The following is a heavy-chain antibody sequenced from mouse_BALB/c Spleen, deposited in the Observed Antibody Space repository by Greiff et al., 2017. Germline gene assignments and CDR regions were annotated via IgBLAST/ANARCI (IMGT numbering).Heavy chain of an antibody. Sequence: VQLQQSGPGLVAPSQSLSITCTVSGFSLTSYGVHWVRQPPGKGLEWLGVIWAGGSTNYNSALMSRLSISKDNSKSQVFLKMNSLQTDDTAMYYCAREDYYGERGIAYWGQGTLVTVSA. CDR2: IWAGGST. CDR1: GFSLTSYG. J-gene: IGHJ3*01. V-gene: IGHV2-9*02. CDR3: AREDYYGERGIAY. D-gene: IGHD1-2*01.